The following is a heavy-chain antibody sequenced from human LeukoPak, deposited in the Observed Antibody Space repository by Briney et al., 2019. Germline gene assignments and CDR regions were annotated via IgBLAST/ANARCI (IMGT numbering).Heavy chain of an antibody. V-gene: IGHV3-53*01. CDR1: GFTVSSNY. CDR3: ARERKLSGSLLTTKYYFDY. J-gene: IGHJ4*02. CDR2: IYSGGST. D-gene: IGHD1-26*01. Sequence: GGSLRLSCAASGFTVSSNYMSWVRQAPGKGLEWVSVIYSGGSTYYADSVKGRFTISRDNAKNSLYLQMNSLRAEDTAVYYCARERKLSGSLLTTKYYFDYWGQGTLVTVSS.